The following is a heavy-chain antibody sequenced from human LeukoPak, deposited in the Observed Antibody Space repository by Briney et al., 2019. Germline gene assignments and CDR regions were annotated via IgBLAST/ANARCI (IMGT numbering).Heavy chain of an antibody. Sequence: SETLSLTCTVSGGSISSSSYYWGWIRQPPGKGLEWIGSIYYSGSTYYNPSLKSRVTISVDTSKNQFSLKLSSVTAADTAVYYCARVRPGVSRPFDTWGQGTMVTVSS. CDR3: ARVRPGVSRPFDT. CDR1: GGSISSSSYY. J-gene: IGHJ3*02. CDR2: IYYSGST. D-gene: IGHD2-8*01. V-gene: IGHV4-39*07.